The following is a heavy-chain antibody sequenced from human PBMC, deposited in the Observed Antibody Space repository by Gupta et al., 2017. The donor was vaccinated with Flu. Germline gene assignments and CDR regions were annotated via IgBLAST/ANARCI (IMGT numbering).Heavy chain of an antibody. V-gene: IGHV4-34*01. J-gene: IGHJ4*02. Sequence: VQLQQCGAGLLKPSETLSRYCAVEGGSFSGYYWSWIRQPPGKGLEWIGEINHSGSTNYNPSLKSRVTIAVDTSKNQFSLKLSSVTAADTAVYYCERVGYSSSWYGIDYWGQGTLVTVSA. CDR3: ERVGYSSSWYGIDY. CDR1: GGSFSGYY. D-gene: IGHD6-13*01. CDR2: INHSGST.